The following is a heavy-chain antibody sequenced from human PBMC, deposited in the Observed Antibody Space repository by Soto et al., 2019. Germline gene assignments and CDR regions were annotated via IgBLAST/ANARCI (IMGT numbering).Heavy chain of an antibody. Sequence: EAQLLESGGGLVQPGGSLRLSCAASGFPFSNYAMSWVRQAPGEGLEWVATIDDTGAGTYYADSVKGRFTISRDNSKNTLYLQMSSLRADDTAVYHCAKQAPYIVLEATKSPGMDVWDQGTTVTVSS. CDR1: GFPFSNYA. D-gene: IGHD2-8*02. V-gene: IGHV3-23*01. J-gene: IGHJ6*02. CDR2: IDDTGAGT. CDR3: AKQAPYIVLEATKSPGMDV.